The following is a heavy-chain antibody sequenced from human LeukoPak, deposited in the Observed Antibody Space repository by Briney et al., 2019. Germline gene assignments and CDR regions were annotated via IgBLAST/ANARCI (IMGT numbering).Heavy chain of an antibody. CDR1: GGSISSGGYY. J-gene: IGHJ4*02. Sequence: PSGTLSLTCTVSGGSISSGGYYWSWIRQHPGKGLEWIGYIYYSGSTYYNPSLKSRVTISVDTSKNQFSLKLSSVTAADTAVYYCAANFYGSPVPHYFDYWGQGTLVTVSS. CDR3: AANFYGSPVPHYFDY. CDR2: IYYSGST. D-gene: IGHD3-10*01. V-gene: IGHV4-31*03.